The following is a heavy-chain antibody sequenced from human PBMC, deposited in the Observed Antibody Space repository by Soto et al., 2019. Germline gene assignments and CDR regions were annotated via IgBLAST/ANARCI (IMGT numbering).Heavy chain of an antibody. CDR3: ARWQWELRKFDY. J-gene: IGHJ4*02. V-gene: IGHV1-3*01. Sequence: ASVKVSCKASGYTFTSYAMHWVRQAPGQRPEWMGWINAGNGNTKYSQKFQGRVTITRDTSASTAYMELSSLRSEDTAVYYCARWQWELRKFDYWGQGTLVTVSS. CDR1: GYTFTSYA. D-gene: IGHD1-26*01. CDR2: INAGNGNT.